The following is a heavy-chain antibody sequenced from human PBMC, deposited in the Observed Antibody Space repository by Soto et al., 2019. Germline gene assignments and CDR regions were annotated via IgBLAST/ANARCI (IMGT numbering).Heavy chain of an antibody. CDR1: GGTFSSYA. J-gene: IGHJ6*02. CDR2: IIPIFGTA. CDR3: ARDNSSSWPQPVYYYYGMDV. D-gene: IGHD6-13*01. V-gene: IGHV1-69*12. Sequence: QVQLVQSGAEVKKPGSSVKVSCKDSGGTFSSYAISWVRQAPGQGLEWMGGIIPIFGTANYAQKFQGRVTITADESTSTAYMELSSLRSEDTAVYYCARDNSSSWPQPVYYYYGMDVWGQGTTVTVSS.